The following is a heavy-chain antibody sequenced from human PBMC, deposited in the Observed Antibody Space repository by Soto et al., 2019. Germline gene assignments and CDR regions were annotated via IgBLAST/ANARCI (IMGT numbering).Heavy chain of an antibody. Sequence: EVELVESGGGLVKRGGALRLSCAASGIIFSGNYMNWVRQAPGKGLEWVSYISNGSPIYSADSVEGRFTLSRDNAKNSLYLQMNSLRAEDTAVYYCAADGSVVPGRAYGMDVWGQGTTVTVSS. J-gene: IGHJ6*02. D-gene: IGHD2-15*01. V-gene: IGHV3-48*04. CDR1: GIIFSGNY. CDR2: ISNGSPI. CDR3: AADGSVVPGRAYGMDV.